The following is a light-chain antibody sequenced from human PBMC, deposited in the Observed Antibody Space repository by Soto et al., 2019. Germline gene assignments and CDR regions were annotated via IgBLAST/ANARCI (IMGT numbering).Light chain of an antibody. CDR2: NND. Sequence: QSVLTQAPSASGTPGQRVTIFCSGSYSNFGVNPVIWFQHIPGTAPKVVIYNNDQQPSGVPDRFSGSKSGTSASLAISGLQSEDEADYYCAAWDDNLDGAVFGGGTQLTVL. J-gene: IGLJ7*01. CDR1: YSNFGVNP. CDR3: AAWDDNLDGAV. V-gene: IGLV1-44*01.